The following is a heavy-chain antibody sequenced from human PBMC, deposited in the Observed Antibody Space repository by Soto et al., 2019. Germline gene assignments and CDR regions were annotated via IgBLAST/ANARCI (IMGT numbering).Heavy chain of an antibody. CDR2: ISSSSYI. CDR1: GFTFSSYS. D-gene: IGHD6-6*01. CDR3: AREVRSSSYYFDY. J-gene: IGHJ4*02. Sequence: GGSLRLSCAASGFTFSSYSMNWVRQAPGKGLEWVSSISSSSYIYYADSVKGRFTISRDNAKNSLYLQMNSLRAEDTAVYYCAREVRSSSYYFDYWGQGTLVTVSS. V-gene: IGHV3-21*01.